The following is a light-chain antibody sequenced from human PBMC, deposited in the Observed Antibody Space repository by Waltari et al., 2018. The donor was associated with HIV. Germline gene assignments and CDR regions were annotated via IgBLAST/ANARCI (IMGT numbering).Light chain of an antibody. CDR3: SSYATTNDFYVL. J-gene: IGLJ2*01. CDR2: EVY. V-gene: IGLV2-8*01. CDR1: NSDLGNFDY. Sequence: QSALTQPPSASGSPGQSVTISCTGTNSDLGNFDYVAWYQQHPGKPPKLIISEVYKRPSGVPNRFSGSKSGNTASPTVSGLQAEDEADYYCSSYATTNDFYVLFGGGTKLTVL.